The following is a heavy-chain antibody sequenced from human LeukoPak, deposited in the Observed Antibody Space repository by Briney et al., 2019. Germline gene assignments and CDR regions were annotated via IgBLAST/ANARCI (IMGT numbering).Heavy chain of an antibody. J-gene: IGHJ6*03. CDR3: AREKGAYYYGSGSYYDYQYYYMDV. V-gene: IGHV4-34*01. CDR2: INYSGST. D-gene: IGHD3-10*01. CDR1: GGSFSGYY. Sequence: PSETLSLTCTVYGGSFSGYYWSWIRQSPGKGLEWIGEINYSGSTNYNPSLTSRVTISIDTSKNQFSLKPTSLTAADTAVYYCAREKGAYYYGSGSYYDYQYYYMDVWDKGTTVTVSS.